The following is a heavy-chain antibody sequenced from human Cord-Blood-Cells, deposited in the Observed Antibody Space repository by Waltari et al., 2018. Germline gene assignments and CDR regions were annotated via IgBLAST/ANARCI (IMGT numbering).Heavy chain of an antibody. D-gene: IGHD3-16*02. J-gene: IGHJ3*02. CDR2: INAGNGNT. V-gene: IGHV1-3*01. Sequence: QVQLVESGAAVKKPGASVKVSCKASGYTFTSYAIHWVRQATGERTEWMGWINAGNGNTKYSQKFQGRVTITRDTSASTAYMELSSLRSEDTAVYYCARDRSDYIWGSYRYNAFDIWGQGTMVTVSS. CDR3: ARDRSDYIWGSYRYNAFDI. CDR1: GYTFTSYA.